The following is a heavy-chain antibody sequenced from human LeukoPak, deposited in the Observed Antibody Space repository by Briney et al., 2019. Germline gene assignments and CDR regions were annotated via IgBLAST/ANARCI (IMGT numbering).Heavy chain of an antibody. CDR1: GFTFSSYA. J-gene: IGHJ4*02. CDR2: ISGSGGST. CDR3: ARYDFWSGCSRLIDY. Sequence: GKSLRLSCAASGFTFSSYAMSWVRQAPGKGLEWVSTISGSGGSTYYTDSVKGRFTISRDNSKNTLYLQMNSLRAEDTAVYYCARYDFWSGCSRLIDYWGQGTLVTVSS. V-gene: IGHV3-23*01. D-gene: IGHD3-3*01.